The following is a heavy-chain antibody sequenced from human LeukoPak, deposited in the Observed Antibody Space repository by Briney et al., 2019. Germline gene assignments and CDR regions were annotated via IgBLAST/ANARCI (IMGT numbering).Heavy chain of an antibody. D-gene: IGHD6-19*01. CDR3: ARYAYGSGPFDY. J-gene: IGHJ4*02. Sequence: PSETLSLTCTVSGGSISRYYWSWIRQPPGKGLEWIGYIYYSGNTNYNPSLKSRVTISVDTSKNQFSLQLNSVTAADTAVYYCARYAYGSGPFDYWGQGTLITVSS. CDR2: IYYSGNT. V-gene: IGHV4-59*01. CDR1: GGSISRYY.